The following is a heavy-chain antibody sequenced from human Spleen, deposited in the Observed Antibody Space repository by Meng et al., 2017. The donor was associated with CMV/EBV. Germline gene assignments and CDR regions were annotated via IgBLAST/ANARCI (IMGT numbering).Heavy chain of an antibody. CDR3: AKDLFAVGYCGGDCYTLVDY. CDR2: IRYDGSNK. Sequence: GESLKISCVASGFIFSSYGMHWGRQGPGKGLEWVALIRYDGSNKYYGDSVKGRFTISRDNSKDTLHMQMNSLRVEDTAVYYCAKDLFAVGYCGGDCYTLVDYWGQGTLVTVSS. CDR1: GFIFSSYG. V-gene: IGHV3-30*02. J-gene: IGHJ4*02. D-gene: IGHD2-21*01.